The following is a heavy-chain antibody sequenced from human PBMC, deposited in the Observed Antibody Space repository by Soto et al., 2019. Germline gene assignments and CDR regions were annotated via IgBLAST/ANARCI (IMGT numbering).Heavy chain of an antibody. J-gene: IGHJ6*02. Sequence: SETLSLTCPVSGYSISPGNYWGWIRRPPGTGLEWIGSIYYSGSTNYNPSLKSRVTISVYTSKNQCSLKLSSVTAADTAVYYCARWGGAAGLYYYYYYGMGVWGQGTTVTVS. CDR3: ARWGGAAGLYYYYYYGMGV. V-gene: IGHV4-38-2*01. D-gene: IGHD3-10*01. CDR2: IYYSGST. CDR1: GYSISPGNY.